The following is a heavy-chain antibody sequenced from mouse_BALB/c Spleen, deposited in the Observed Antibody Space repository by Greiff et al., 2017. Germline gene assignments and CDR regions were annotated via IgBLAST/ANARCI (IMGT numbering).Heavy chain of an antibody. D-gene: IGHD2-4*01. CDR2: ISSGSSTI. CDR3: ARGLRRSYWYFDV. J-gene: IGHJ1*01. CDR1: GFTFSSFG. Sequence: EVKLVESGGGLVQPGGSRKLSCAASGFTFSSFGMHWVRQAPEKGLEWVAYISSGSSTIYYADTVKGRFPISRDNPKNTLFLQMTSLRSEDTAMYYCARGLRRSYWYFDVWGAGTTVTVSS. V-gene: IGHV5-17*02.